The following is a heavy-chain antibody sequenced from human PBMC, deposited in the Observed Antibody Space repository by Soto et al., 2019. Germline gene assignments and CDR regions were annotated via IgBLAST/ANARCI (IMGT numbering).Heavy chain of an antibody. CDR2: IYYSGNT. Sequence: QVQLQESGPGLVKPSQTLSLTCAVSGGSIISGGYSWSWIRQHLGKGLGWIGYIYYSGNTYYNPSLKRRITTSVDTSKNQFSLNQSPVTPADTAVYYCAGGPSIWGQGTLVTVSS. CDR3: AGGPSI. J-gene: IGHJ4*02. CDR1: GGSIISGGYS. V-gene: IGHV4-31*11.